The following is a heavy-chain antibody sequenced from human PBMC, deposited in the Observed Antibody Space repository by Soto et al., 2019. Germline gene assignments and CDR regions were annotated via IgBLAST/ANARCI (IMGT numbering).Heavy chain of an antibody. CDR1: GVSISSYY. D-gene: IGHD6-13*01. CDR3: ARDLYSSSSDAFDI. J-gene: IGHJ3*02. Sequence: PSETLSLTCAVSGVSISSYYWSWIRQPPGKGLEWIGYIYYSGSTNYNPSLKSRVTISVDTSKNQFSLKLSSVTAADTAVYYCARDLYSSSSDAFDIWGQGTMVTVSS. CDR2: IYYSGST. V-gene: IGHV4-59*01.